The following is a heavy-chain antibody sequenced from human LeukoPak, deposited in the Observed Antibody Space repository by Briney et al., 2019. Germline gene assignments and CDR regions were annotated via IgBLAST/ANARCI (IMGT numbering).Heavy chain of an antibody. J-gene: IGHJ5*02. V-gene: IGHV3-53*01. CDR2: IHSDGRT. CDR1: GFTVSSDI. CDR3: AARGS. Sequence: GGSLRLSCAVSGFTVSSDIMSWVRQAPGKGLEWVSIIHSDGRTFYVDSVKGRFTISRDNSKNTLYLQMNGLRVEDTAVYYCAARGSWGQGTLVTVSS.